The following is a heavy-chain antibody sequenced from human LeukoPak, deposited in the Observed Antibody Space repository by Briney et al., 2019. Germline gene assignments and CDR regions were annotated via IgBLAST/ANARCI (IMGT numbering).Heavy chain of an antibody. J-gene: IGHJ5*02. Sequence: SETLSLTCTVSGGSISSSSYYWGWIRQPPGKGLEWIGSIYYSGSTYYNPSLKSRVTISVDTSKNQFSLKLSSVTAADTAVYYCARHEEVTAYNWFDPWGQGTLVTVSS. V-gene: IGHV4-39*01. D-gene: IGHD2-21*02. CDR2: IYYSGST. CDR1: GGSISSSSYY. CDR3: ARHEEVTAYNWFDP.